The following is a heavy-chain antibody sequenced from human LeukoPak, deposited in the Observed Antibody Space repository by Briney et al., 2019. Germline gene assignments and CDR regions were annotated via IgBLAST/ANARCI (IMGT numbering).Heavy chain of an antibody. D-gene: IGHD4-17*01. J-gene: IGHJ4*02. CDR3: ATDLRVTTAF. Sequence: GGSLRLSCAASGFTFSSDWMSWVRQAPGKGLEWVANIKQDGREKYYVDSVKGRFTIARENAKNSLYLQMNSLRAEDTAVYYCATDLRVTTAFGGQGTLVTVSS. CDR2: IKQDGREK. CDR1: GFTFSSDW. V-gene: IGHV3-7*01.